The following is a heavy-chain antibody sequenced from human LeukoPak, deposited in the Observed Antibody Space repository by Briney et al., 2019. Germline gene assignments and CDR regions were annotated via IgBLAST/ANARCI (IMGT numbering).Heavy chain of an antibody. Sequence: GGSLRLSCSVSGFTFSDRYMDWVRQAPGKGLEWVGRIKSKNDGGAIDYIEPVKGRFTISRDDAKNTVYLQMNSLKTEDTAMYYCTTDPRDWGQGTLVTVSS. CDR1: GFTFSDRY. CDR3: TTDPRD. V-gene: IGHV3-15*01. CDR2: IKSKNDGGAI. J-gene: IGHJ4*02.